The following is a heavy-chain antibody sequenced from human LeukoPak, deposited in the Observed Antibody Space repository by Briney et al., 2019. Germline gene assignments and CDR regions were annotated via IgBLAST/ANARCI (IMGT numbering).Heavy chain of an antibody. V-gene: IGHV1-8*03. CDR2: MNPNSGNT. Sequence: GASVKVSCKASGYTFTSYDINWVRQATGQGLEWMGWMNPNSGNTGYAQKFQGRVTITRNTSISTAYMELSSLRSEDTAVYYCAREVYCSSTSCYEVNWFDPWGQGTLVTVSS. CDR3: AREVYCSSTSCYEVNWFDP. J-gene: IGHJ5*02. D-gene: IGHD2-2*01. CDR1: GYTFTSYD.